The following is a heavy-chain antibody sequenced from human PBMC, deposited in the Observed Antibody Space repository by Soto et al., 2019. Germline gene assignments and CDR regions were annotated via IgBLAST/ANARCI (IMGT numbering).Heavy chain of an antibody. CDR2: ISGSGGST. CDR1: GFTFSSYA. J-gene: IGHJ4*02. CDR3: AKGSPRYCSSTSCYRDHFDY. D-gene: IGHD2-2*01. Sequence: EVQLLESGGGLVQPGGSLRLSCAASGFTFSSYAMSWVRQAPGKGLEWVSAISGSGGSTYYADSVKGRFTISSDNSKNTLYLQMNSLRAEDTAVYYCAKGSPRYCSSTSCYRDHFDYWGQGTLVTVSS. V-gene: IGHV3-23*01.